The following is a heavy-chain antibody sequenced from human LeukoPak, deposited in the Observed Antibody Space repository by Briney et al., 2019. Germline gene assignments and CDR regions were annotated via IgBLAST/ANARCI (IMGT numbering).Heavy chain of an antibody. Sequence: GASVKVCCKASGYTFTSYGISWVRQAPGQGLEWMGWISAYNGNTNYAQKLQGRVTMTTDTSTSTAYMELRSLRSDDTAVYYCARVGGYSGYGWDYYMDVWGKGTTVTVSS. CDR1: GYTFTSYG. CDR3: ARVGGYSGYGWDYYMDV. D-gene: IGHD5-12*01. V-gene: IGHV1-18*01. CDR2: ISAYNGNT. J-gene: IGHJ6*03.